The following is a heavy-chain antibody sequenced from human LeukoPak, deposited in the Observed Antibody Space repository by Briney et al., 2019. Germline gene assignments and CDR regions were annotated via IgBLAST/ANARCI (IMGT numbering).Heavy chain of an antibody. Sequence: GRSLRLSCAASGFTFSSYAMHWVRQAPGKGLEWVAVISYDGSNKYYADSVKGRFTISTDSAENSLYLQMNSLRDDDTAVYYCARDWRYSFDHWGQGTLVTVYS. J-gene: IGHJ4*02. V-gene: IGHV3-30-3*01. CDR3: ARDWRYSFDH. CDR1: GFTFSSYA. CDR2: ISYDGSNK. D-gene: IGHD3-3*01.